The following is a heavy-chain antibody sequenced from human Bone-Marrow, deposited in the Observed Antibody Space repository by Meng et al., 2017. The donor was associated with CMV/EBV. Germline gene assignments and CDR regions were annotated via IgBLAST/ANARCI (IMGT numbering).Heavy chain of an antibody. D-gene: IGHD1-26*01. Sequence: SEPLSLTCTVSGGSVSSGSYYWSWIRQPPGKGLEWIGYIYYSGSTNYNPSLKSRVTISVDTSKNQFSLKLSSVTAADTAVYYCAREAILGGFDYWGQGTLVTVSS. CDR3: AREAILGGFDY. CDR2: IYYSGST. J-gene: IGHJ4*02. CDR1: GGSVSSGSYY. V-gene: IGHV4-61*01.